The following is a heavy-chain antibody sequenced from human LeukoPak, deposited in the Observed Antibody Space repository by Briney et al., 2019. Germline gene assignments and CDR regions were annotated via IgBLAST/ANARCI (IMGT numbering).Heavy chain of an antibody. CDR2: IDWDDDK. CDR1: GFPLSTSGMC. CDR3: ARSSGVRYYYDSSGYYHPLYFDY. Sequence: SGPTLVNPTQTLTLTCTFSGFPLSTSGMCVSWIRQPPGKALEWLARIDWDDDKYYSTSLKTRLTISKDTSKNQVVLTMTNMDPVDTATYYCARSSGVRYYYDSSGYYHPLYFDYWGQGTLVTVSS. D-gene: IGHD3-22*01. V-gene: IGHV2-70*11. J-gene: IGHJ4*02.